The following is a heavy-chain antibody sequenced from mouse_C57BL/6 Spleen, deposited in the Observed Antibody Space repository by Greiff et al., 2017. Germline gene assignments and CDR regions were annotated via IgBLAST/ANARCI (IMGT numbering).Heavy chain of an antibody. CDR1: GYTFTSYC. V-gene: IGHV1-64*01. Sequence: VQLQQPGAELVKPGASVKLSCKASGYTFTSYCMPWVKQRPGQGLEWIGMINPDSGSTNYNEKFKSKATLTVDKSSSTAYMQLSSLTSEDSAVYYCGRYDDYVDNWGQGTLVTVSA. D-gene: IGHD2-4*01. CDR3: GRYDDYVDN. CDR2: INPDSGST. J-gene: IGHJ3*01.